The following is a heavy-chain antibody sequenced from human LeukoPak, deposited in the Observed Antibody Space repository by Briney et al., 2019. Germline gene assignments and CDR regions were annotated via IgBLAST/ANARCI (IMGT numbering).Heavy chain of an antibody. CDR1: GYTFTSYG. J-gene: IGHJ5*02. Sequence: ASVKVSCKASGYTFTSYGISWVRQAPGQGLEWMGWISGYNGNTDYAQKFQGRVTMTTDTSTNTAYMELRSLRSDDTAVYYCTREATGYSWFDPWGQGTLVTVSS. V-gene: IGHV1-18*01. CDR3: TREATGYSWFDP. CDR2: ISGYNGNT. D-gene: IGHD3-9*01.